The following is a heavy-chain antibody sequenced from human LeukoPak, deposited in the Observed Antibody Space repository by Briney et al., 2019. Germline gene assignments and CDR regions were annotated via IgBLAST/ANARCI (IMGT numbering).Heavy chain of an antibody. V-gene: IGHV3-30*18. CDR2: ISYDGNKR. CDR1: GFTFSTYG. CDR3: AKDQAAYCGGDCYARRLGIDY. D-gene: IGHD2-21*02. Sequence: PGRSLRLSCAASGFTFSTYGMHWVRQAPGKGLEWVAVISYDGNKRYYADSVKGRFTISRDNSKNTLYLQMNSLRAEDTAVYYCAKDQAAYCGGDCYARRLGIDYWGQGTLVTVSS. J-gene: IGHJ4*02.